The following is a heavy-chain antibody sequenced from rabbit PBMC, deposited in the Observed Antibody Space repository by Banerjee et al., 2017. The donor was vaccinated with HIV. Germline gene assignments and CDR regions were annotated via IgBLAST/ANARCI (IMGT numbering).Heavy chain of an antibody. CDR1: GFDFSHNYY. CDR2: IYAGFSVTT. J-gene: IGHJ3*01. V-gene: IGHV1S45*01. CDR3: ARAFWVLAGITRLDL. Sequence: QEQLEETGGGLVQPGGSLTLSCKASGFDFSHNYYMCWVRQAPGKGLEWIACIYAGFSVTTAYASWAKGRFTISRTSSTTVTLQMTSLTAADTATYFCARAFWVLAGITRLDLWGPGTLVTVS. D-gene: IGHD4-1*01.